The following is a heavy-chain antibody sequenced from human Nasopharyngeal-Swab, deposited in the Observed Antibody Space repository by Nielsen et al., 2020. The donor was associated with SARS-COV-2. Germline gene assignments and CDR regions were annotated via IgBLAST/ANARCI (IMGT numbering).Heavy chain of an antibody. CDR2: ISGSGGST. Sequence: VRQAPGKGLEWVSAISGSGGSTYYADSVKGRFTISRDNSKNTLYLQMNSLGAEDTAVYYCAKDRSVTTDCSVYWGQGTLVTVSS. D-gene: IGHD4-17*01. CDR3: AKDRSVTTDCSVY. J-gene: IGHJ4*02. V-gene: IGHV3-23*01.